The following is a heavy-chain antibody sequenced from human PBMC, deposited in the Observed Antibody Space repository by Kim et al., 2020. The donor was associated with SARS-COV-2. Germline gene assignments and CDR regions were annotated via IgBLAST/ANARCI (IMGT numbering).Heavy chain of an antibody. J-gene: IGHJ4*02. D-gene: IGHD5-18*01. CDR3: AKDVGRSGDTAMTPAPDY. V-gene: IGHV3-23*01. CDR1: GFTFSSYA. CDR2: ISGSGGST. Sequence: GGSLRLSCAASGFTFSSYAMSWVRQAPGKGLEWVSAISGSGGSTYYADSVKGRFTISRDNSKNTLYLQMNSLRAEDTAVYYCAKDVGRSGDTAMTPAPDYWGQGTLVTVSS.